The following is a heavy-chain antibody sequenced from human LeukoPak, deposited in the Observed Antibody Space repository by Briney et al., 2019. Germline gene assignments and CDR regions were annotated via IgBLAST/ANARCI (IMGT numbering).Heavy chain of an antibody. J-gene: IGHJ4*02. Sequence: GASVKVSCKASGFTFTSSAVQWVRQARGQRLEWIGWIVVGSGNTNCAQKFQERVTITRDMSTSTAYMELSSLRSEDTAVYYCAAMLSGYPRTNYFDYWGQGTLVTVSS. D-gene: IGHD3-9*01. CDR3: AAMLSGYPRTNYFDY. V-gene: IGHV1-58*01. CDR2: IVVGSGNT. CDR1: GFTFTSSA.